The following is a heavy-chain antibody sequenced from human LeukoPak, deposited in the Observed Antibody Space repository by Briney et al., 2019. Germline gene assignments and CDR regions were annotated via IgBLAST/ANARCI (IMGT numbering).Heavy chain of an antibody. CDR1: GFTFSSYS. CDR3: ARDRAAAGTDRFDY. Sequence: GRSLRLSCAASGFTFSSYSMNWVRQAPGKGLEWVPSISSSSSYIYYADSVKGRFTISRDNAKNSLYLQMNSLRAEDTAVYYCARDRAAAGTDRFDYWGQGTLVTVSS. D-gene: IGHD6-13*01. J-gene: IGHJ4*02. V-gene: IGHV3-21*01. CDR2: ISSSSSYI.